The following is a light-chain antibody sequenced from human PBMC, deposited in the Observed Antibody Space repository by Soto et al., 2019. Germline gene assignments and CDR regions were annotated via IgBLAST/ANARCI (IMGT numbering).Light chain of an antibody. CDR1: QSISSY. CDR2: AAS. Sequence: DIQMTQSPSSLSSSVLYRFTITFRASQSISSYLNWYQQKPGKAPKLLIYAASSLQSGVPSRFSGSGSGTDFTLTISSLQPEDFATYYCQQSYSTPITFGQGTRLEI. V-gene: IGKV1-39*01. CDR3: QQSYSTPIT. J-gene: IGKJ5*01.